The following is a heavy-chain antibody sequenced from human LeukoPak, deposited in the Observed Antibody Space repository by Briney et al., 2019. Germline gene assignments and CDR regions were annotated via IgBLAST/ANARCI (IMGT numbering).Heavy chain of an antibody. V-gene: IGHV4-4*07. J-gene: IGHJ4*02. CDR3: ARDTYNYGSSAYYFDY. Sequence: SETLSLTCTVSGVSISSYSWSWIRQPAGKGLDWIGRIYTSGSTNYNPSLKSRVTMSVDTSKNQFSLKLSSVTAADTAVYYCARDTYNYGSSAYYFDYWGQGTLVTVSS. D-gene: IGHD5-18*01. CDR1: GVSISSYS. CDR2: IYTSGST.